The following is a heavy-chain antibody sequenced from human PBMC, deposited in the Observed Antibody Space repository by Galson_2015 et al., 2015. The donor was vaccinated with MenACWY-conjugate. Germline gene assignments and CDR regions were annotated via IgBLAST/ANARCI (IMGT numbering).Heavy chain of an antibody. CDR3: ARDSTGNWNDFVYSYYGMDV. CDR2: ISSSRSTI. V-gene: IGHV3-48*04. Sequence: SLRLSCAASGFTFSSYRMNWVRQAPGKGLEWVSYISSSRSTIYYADPVKGRFTISRDNAKNSLYLQMNSLRAEDTAMYYCARDSTGNWNDFVYSYYGMDVWGQGTTVTVSS. J-gene: IGHJ6*02. D-gene: IGHD1-1*01. CDR1: GFTFSSYR.